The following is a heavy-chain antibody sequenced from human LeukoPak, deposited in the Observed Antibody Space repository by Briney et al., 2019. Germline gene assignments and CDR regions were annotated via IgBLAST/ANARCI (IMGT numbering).Heavy chain of an antibody. J-gene: IGHJ4*02. Sequence: PGGSLRLSCAASGFTFRKYNMNWVRQAPGKGLEWVSAISSGSSYIYYADSVKGRFTISRDNSKNTLYLQMNSLRAEDTAVYYCARTIIVGTTDYFDYWGQGTLVTVSS. V-gene: IGHV3-21*04. D-gene: IGHD1-26*01. CDR3: ARTIIVGTTDYFDY. CDR1: GFTFRKYN. CDR2: ISSGSSYI.